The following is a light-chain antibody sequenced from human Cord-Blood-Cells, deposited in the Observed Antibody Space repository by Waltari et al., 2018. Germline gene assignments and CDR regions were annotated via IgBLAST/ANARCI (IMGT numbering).Light chain of an antibody. CDR1: QSISSY. CDR2: AAS. CDR3: QRSYSTPPEA. Sequence: DIQMTQSPSSLSASVAERVTITCRASQSISSYLNWYQQKPGKAPKLLIYAASSLQSGVPPRSSGGGPVTDSTPTLSTPLPESFTTYYRQRSYSTPPEAFGPQTTVDIK. J-gene: IGKJ3*01. V-gene: IGKV1-39*01.